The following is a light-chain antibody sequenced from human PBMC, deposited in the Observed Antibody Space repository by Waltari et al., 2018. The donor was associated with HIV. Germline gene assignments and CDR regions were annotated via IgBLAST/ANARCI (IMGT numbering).Light chain of an antibody. Sequence: EIVMTQSPATLSVSPGESATLSCRASQNVNRDLAWYQQRPGQPPRLLIFSTSTRSFDVPARLSGRGFGTEFTLTISSVQSEDFAVYYCQQYHGETPMYTFGQGTKVDIK. J-gene: IGKJ2*01. CDR3: QQYHGETPMYT. CDR1: QNVNRD. CDR2: STS. V-gene: IGKV3-15*01.